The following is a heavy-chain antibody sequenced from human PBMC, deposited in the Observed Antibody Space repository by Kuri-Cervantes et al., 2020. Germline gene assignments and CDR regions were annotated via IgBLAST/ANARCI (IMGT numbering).Heavy chain of an antibody. J-gene: IGHJ5*02. CDR3: ARDYYDSSGYFLAAEHWFDP. V-gene: IGHV3-53*01. CDR1: GFTVSSNY. CDR2: IYSGGST. D-gene: IGHD3-22*01. Sequence: GGSLRLSCAASGFTVSSNYMSWVRQAPGKGLEWVSVIYSGGSTYYADSVKGRFTISRDNSKNTLYLQMNSLRAEDTAVYYCARDYYDSSGYFLAAEHWFDPWGQGTLVTVSS.